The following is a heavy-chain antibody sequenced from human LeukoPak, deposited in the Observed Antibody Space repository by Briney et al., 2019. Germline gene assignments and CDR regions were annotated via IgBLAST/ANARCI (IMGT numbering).Heavy chain of an antibody. CDR2: ISSRSSYI. CDR3: ARVRYYESSGYYGAFDY. J-gene: IGHJ4*02. D-gene: IGHD3-22*01. Sequence: GGSLRLSCAASGFTFSTFGMSWVRQAPGVGLDWVSSISSRSSYIYFADSVKGRFTISRDNAKNSLYLQMNSLRAEDTAVYYCARVRYYESSGYYGAFDYWGQGILVTVSS. CDR1: GFTFSTFG. V-gene: IGHV3-21*01.